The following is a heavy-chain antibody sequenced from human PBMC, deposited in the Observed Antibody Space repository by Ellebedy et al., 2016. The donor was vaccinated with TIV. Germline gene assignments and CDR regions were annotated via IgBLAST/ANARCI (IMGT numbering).Heavy chain of an antibody. Sequence: ASVKVSCKGSGYSFTSYWIGWVRQMPGKGLEWMGIIYPGDSDPRYSPSFQGQVTISADKSISTAYLQWSSLKASDTAMYYCARHPLSDYGALEMELFDWFDPWGQGTLVIVSS. CDR3: ARHPLSDYGALEMELFDWFDP. CDR1: GYSFTSYW. D-gene: IGHD4-17*01. V-gene: IGHV5-51*01. CDR2: IYPGDSDP. J-gene: IGHJ5*02.